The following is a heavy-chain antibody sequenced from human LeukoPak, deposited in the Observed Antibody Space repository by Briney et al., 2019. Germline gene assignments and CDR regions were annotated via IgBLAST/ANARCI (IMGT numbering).Heavy chain of an antibody. V-gene: IGHV4-59*08. D-gene: IGHD3-3*01. CDR3: ARHGDAVPDYDFWSGCYSNWFDP. J-gene: IGHJ5*02. CDR2: IYYSGST. CDR1: GGSFSGYY. Sequence: KTSETLSLTCAVYGGSFSGYYWSWIRQPPGKGLEWIGYIYYSGSTNYNPSLKSRVTISVDTSKNQFSLKLSSVTAADTAVYYCARHGDAVPDYDFWSGCYSNWFDPWGQGTLVTVSS.